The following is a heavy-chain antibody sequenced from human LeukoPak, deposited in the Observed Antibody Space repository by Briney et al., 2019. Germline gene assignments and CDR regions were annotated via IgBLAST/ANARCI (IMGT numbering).Heavy chain of an antibody. CDR1: GFTFDDYA. V-gene: IGHV3-9*01. CDR2: ISWNSGSI. D-gene: IGHD6-19*01. Sequence: GGSLGLSCAASGFTFDDYAMHWVRQAPGKGLEWVSGISWNSGSIGYADSVKGRFTISRDNAKNSLYLQMNSLRAEDTALYYCAKDLGIVVNYYYYGMDVWGQGTTVTVSS. CDR3: AKDLGIVVNYYYYGMDV. J-gene: IGHJ6*02.